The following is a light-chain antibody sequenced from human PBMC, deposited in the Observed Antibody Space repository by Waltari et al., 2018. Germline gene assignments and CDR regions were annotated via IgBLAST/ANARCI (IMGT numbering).Light chain of an antibody. CDR2: STF. Sequence: IVLTQFPDTPSFSPGKTATLSCRASENVHTSFFAWHQQKHGQPPRLLIYSTFYRATGIPDRFSGAGSGTDFTLTISRLEPDDFAVYFCQQYDTSPGVTFGGGTKVE. J-gene: IGKJ4*01. V-gene: IGKV3-20*01. CDR1: ENVHTSF. CDR3: QQYDTSPGVT.